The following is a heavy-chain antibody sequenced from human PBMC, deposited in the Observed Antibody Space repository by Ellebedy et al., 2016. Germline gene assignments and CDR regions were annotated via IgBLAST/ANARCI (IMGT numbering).Heavy chain of an antibody. CDR3: ARDRGYCSTYFCTFNAFDI. CDR1: GGSMSSMY. V-gene: IGHV4-4*07. J-gene: IGHJ3*02. D-gene: IGHD2-2*01. Sequence: SETLSLTXTVSGGSMSSMYWSWIRQPAGQGLEWIGRVYSGGSTNYNPSLQSRATLSIDTSKSHFSLSLRSVTAADTAVYYCARDRGYCSTYFCTFNAFDIWGHGTMVSVSS. CDR2: VYSGGST.